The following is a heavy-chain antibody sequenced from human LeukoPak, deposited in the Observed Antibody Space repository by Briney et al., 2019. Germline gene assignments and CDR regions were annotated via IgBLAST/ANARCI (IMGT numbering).Heavy chain of an antibody. D-gene: IGHD6-19*01. Sequence: SVKVSCKASGGTFSSYAISWVRQAPGQGLEWMGGIIPIFGTANYAQKFQGRVTITADKSTSTAYMELSSLRSEDTAVYYCARDNSSGWCGAFDIWGQGTMVTVSS. CDR2: IIPIFGTA. CDR3: ARDNSSGWCGAFDI. CDR1: GGTFSSYA. V-gene: IGHV1-69*06. J-gene: IGHJ3*02.